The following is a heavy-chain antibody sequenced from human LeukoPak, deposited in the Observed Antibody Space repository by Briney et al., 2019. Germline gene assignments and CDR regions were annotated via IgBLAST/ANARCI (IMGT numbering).Heavy chain of an antibody. CDR1: GGSISSGDYY. D-gene: IGHD3-10*01. Sequence: SETLSLTCTVSGGSISSGDYYWSWIRQPPGKGLEWIGYIYYSGSTYYNPSLKSRVTISVDTSKNQFSLKLSSVTAADTAVYYCARAPYYNGSGTRGDAFDIWGKGTMVTVSS. V-gene: IGHV4-30-4*01. CDR2: IYYSGST. J-gene: IGHJ3*02. CDR3: ARAPYYNGSGTRGDAFDI.